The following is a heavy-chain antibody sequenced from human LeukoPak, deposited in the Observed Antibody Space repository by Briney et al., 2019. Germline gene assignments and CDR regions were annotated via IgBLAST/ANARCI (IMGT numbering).Heavy chain of an antibody. D-gene: IGHD6-13*01. CDR2: TSSDLNVK. V-gene: IGHV3-30*14. Sequence: PGGSLRLSCAASGFTFRNYVIHWVRQAPGKGLEWVAVTSSDLNVKLYADSVKGRFTISRDNSKNTLYLQMNSLRAEDTAVYYCARVPSSSWLGFDYWGQGTLVTVSS. J-gene: IGHJ4*02. CDR3: ARVPSSSWLGFDY. CDR1: GFTFRNYV.